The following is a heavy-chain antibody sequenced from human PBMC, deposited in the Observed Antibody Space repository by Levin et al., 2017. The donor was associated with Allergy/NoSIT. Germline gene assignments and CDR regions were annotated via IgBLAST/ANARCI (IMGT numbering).Heavy chain of an antibody. D-gene: IGHD3-10*01. J-gene: IGHJ4*02. CDR3: ARGGDWPTHQNFDY. V-gene: IGHV1-69*13. CDR2: IIPIFGTA. Sequence: ASVKVSCKASGGTFSSYAISWVRQAPGQGLEWMGGIIPIFGTANYAQKFQGRVTITADESTSTAYMELSSLRSEDTAVYYCARGGDWPTHQNFDYWGQGTLVTVSS. CDR1: GGTFSSYA.